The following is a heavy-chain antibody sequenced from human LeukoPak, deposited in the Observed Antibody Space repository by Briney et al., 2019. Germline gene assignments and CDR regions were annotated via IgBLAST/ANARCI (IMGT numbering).Heavy chain of an antibody. J-gene: IGHJ4*02. V-gene: IGHV1-2*02. CDR2: INPNSGGT. Sequence: GASVKVSCKPSGYTFNDYYMHWVRQAPGQGLEWMGWINPNSGGTNYAQKFQGRVTMTRDTSISTAYMELSRLRSDDTAVYYCARDRGILPVGYWGKGALVTVSS. CDR3: ARDRGILPVGY. CDR1: GYTFNDYY. D-gene: IGHD1-26*01.